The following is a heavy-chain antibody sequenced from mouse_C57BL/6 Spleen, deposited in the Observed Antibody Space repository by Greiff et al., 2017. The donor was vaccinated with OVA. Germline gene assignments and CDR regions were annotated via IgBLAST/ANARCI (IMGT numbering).Heavy chain of an antibody. Sequence: EVLLLQSGAGLVKPGASLKLSCAASGYTFSSYSMSWVRQTPEKRLEWVAYISRCGDYIYYAHTVKGRFTLTIDNASNTLYLQMSRLKSEDTAMYYCTSDENEMDYWGQGTSVTVSS. CDR2: ISRCGDYI. J-gene: IGHJ4*01. CDR1: GYTFSSYS. V-gene: IGHV5-9-1*02. D-gene: IGHD2-3*01. CDR3: TSDENEMDY.